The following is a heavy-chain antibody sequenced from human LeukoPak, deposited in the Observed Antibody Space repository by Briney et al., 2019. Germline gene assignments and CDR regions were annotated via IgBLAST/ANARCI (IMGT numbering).Heavy chain of an antibody. D-gene: IGHD3-10*01. CDR3: AETYMVRSL. CDR1: GFIFSNYW. Sequence: GGSLRLSCTASGFIFSNYWMTWVRQAPGKGLEWVANIKQDGSEKYYVDSVKGRFTISRDNAKNSLFLQMNSLRAEDTAVYYCAETYMVRSLGGQGTLVTVSS. J-gene: IGHJ4*02. CDR2: IKQDGSEK. V-gene: IGHV3-7*01.